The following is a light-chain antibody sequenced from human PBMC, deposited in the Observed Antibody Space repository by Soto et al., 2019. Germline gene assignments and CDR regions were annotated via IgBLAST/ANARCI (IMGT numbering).Light chain of an antibody. CDR1: SSNIGGTNY. CDR2: SNN. V-gene: IGLV1-44*01. Sequence: QSVLTQPPSASGTPGQRVFISCSGSSSNIGGTNYAYWYQQLPGAAPKLLVYSNNQRPSGVPDRFSGAKSGTSASLAISGLQSEDEAVYYCAAWDDSPNGYVFGTGTKVTVL. CDR3: AAWDDSPNGYV. J-gene: IGLJ1*01.